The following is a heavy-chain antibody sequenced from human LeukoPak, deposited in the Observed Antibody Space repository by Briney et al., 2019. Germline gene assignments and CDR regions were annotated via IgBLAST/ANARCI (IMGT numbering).Heavy chain of an antibody. J-gene: IGHJ6*02. CDR2: INHSGST. D-gene: IGHD2-15*01. CDR3: ARGHGGLGGMDV. V-gene: IGHV4-4*02. CDR1: GGSISSSNW. Sequence: SGTLSLTCAVSGGSISSSNWWSWVRQPPGKGLEWIGEINHSGSTNYSPSLKSRVTISVDTSKNHFSLKVRSVTAADTAVYYCARGHGGLGGMDVWGQGTTVTVSS.